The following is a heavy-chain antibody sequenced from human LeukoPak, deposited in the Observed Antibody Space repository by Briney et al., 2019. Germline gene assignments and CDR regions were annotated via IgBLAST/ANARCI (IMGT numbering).Heavy chain of an antibody. D-gene: IGHD3-22*01. J-gene: IGHJ6*03. CDR3: ARGVSAGGRYYYDSSGYYLGYYMDV. CDR1: GYTFTSYG. CDR2: ISAYNGNT. V-gene: IGHV1-18*01. Sequence: GASVKVSCKASGYTFTSYGISWVRQAPGQGLGWMGWISAYNGNTNYAQKLQGRVTMTTDTSTSTAYMELRSLRSDDTAVYYCARGVSAGGRYYYDSSGYYLGYYMDVWGKGTTVTVSS.